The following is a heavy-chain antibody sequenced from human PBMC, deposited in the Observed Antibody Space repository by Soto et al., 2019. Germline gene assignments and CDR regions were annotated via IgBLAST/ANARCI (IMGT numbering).Heavy chain of an antibody. CDR3: ASGLARAYFDY. V-gene: IGHV4-30-2*01. CDR2: IYHSGST. J-gene: IGHJ4*02. CDR1: GGSISSGGYS. Sequence: SETLSLTCAVSGGSISSGGYSWSWIRQPPGKGLGWIGYIYHSGSTYYNPSLKSRVTISVDRSKNQFSLKLSSVTAADTAGYYCASGLARAYFDYWGQGTLVTVSS.